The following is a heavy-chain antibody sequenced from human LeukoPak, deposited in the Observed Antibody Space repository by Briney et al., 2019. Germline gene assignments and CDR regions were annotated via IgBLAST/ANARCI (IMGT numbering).Heavy chain of an antibody. D-gene: IGHD1-26*01. CDR3: ARIGGSYYPFDY. V-gene: IGHV4-59*01. CDR1: GVPISSYY. CDR2: IYHTGSS. Sequence: PSETLSLTCTVSGVPISSYYWSWIRQPPGKGLEWIGYIYHTGSSNYNPSLKSRVTISVDTSKNQFSLKLSSVTAADTAVYYCARIGGSYYPFDYWGQGALVTVSS. J-gene: IGHJ4*02.